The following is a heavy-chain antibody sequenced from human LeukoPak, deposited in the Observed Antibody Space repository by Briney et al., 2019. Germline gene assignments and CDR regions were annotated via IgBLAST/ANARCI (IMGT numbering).Heavy chain of an antibody. CDR3: ARDLLGHIDY. Sequence: SETLSLTCTVSGGSISSSSYYWGWIRQPPGKGLEWIGWNYYSGSTYYNPSLKSRVTISVDTSKNQFSLKLSFVTAADTAVYYCARDLLGHIDYWGQGTLVTVSS. J-gene: IGHJ4*02. D-gene: IGHD7-27*01. CDR2: NYYSGST. V-gene: IGHV4-39*07. CDR1: GGSISSSSYY.